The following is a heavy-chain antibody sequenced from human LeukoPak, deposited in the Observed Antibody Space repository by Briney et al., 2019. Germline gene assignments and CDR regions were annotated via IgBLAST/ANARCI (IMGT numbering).Heavy chain of an antibody. D-gene: IGHD6-19*01. CDR3: ASGWLPPADY. V-gene: IGHV4-30-2*03. CDR2: ISYSGST. Sequence: PSQTLSLTCTVSGGSISSGGYYWSWIRQPPGKGLEWIGSISYSGSTYYSTSLKSRVSISVDTSKNQFSLKLSSVTAADTAVYYCASGWLPPADYWGQGTLVTVSS. J-gene: IGHJ4*02. CDR1: GGSISSGGYY.